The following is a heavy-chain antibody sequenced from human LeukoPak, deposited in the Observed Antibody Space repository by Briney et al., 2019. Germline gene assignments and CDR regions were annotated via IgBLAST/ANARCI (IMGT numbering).Heavy chain of an antibody. D-gene: IGHD1-26*01. CDR1: GGSVTSYY. Sequence: PSETLSLTCTVSGGSVTSYYWSWIRQPPTKGLECIGYIYYSGSTDYNPSLKSRVTFSVDTSKNQISLKLSSVTAADTAVYYCASRAVGATHFDYWGQGTLVTVSS. J-gene: IGHJ4*02. CDR2: IYYSGST. CDR3: ASRAVGATHFDY. V-gene: IGHV4-59*08.